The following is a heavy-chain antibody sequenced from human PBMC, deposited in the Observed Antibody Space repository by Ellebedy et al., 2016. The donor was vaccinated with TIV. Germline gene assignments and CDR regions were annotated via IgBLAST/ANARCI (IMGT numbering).Heavy chain of an antibody. D-gene: IGHD2-21*01. Sequence: GGSLRLSXAASGFNFNTYAMHWVRQAPGKGLEWVAVIIYDGSIEYYAVSVKGRFTISRDNSKNTLYLQMNSLRGEDTAVYYCAREDYSEYYFDYWGQGTLVTVSS. CDR3: AREDYSEYYFDY. J-gene: IGHJ4*02. V-gene: IGHV3-30-3*01. CDR2: IIYDGSIE. CDR1: GFNFNTYA.